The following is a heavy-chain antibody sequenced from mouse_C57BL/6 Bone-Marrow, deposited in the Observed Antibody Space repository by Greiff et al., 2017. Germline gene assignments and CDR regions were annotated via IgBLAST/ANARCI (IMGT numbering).Heavy chain of an antibody. V-gene: IGHV1-50*01. CDR1: GYTFTSYW. CDR3: ARCGYDFYAMDY. Sequence: LQESGAELVKPGASVKLSCKASGYTFTSYWMQWVKQRPGQGLEWIGEIDPSDSYTNYNQKFKGKATLTVDTSSSTAYMQLSSLTSEDSAVYYCARCGYDFYAMDYWGQGTSVTVSS. CDR2: IDPSDSYT. J-gene: IGHJ4*01. D-gene: IGHD2-2*01.